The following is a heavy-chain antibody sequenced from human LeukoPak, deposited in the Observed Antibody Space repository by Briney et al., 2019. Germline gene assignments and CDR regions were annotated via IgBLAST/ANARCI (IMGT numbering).Heavy chain of an antibody. CDR2: INYSGST. CDR3: ARHEGLTYYYYGMDV. Sequence: SETLSLTCAVYGGSFSGYYWSWIRQSPGKGLEWMGEINYSGSTNYNASLKSRVTISVDTSKNQFSLKLSSVTAADTAVYYCARHEGLTYYYYGMDVWGQGTTVTVSS. D-gene: IGHD3-9*01. V-gene: IGHV4-34*01. J-gene: IGHJ6*02. CDR1: GGSFSGYY.